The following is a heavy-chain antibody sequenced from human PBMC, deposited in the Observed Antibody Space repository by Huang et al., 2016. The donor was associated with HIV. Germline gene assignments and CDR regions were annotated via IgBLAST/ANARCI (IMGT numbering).Heavy chain of an antibody. CDR1: GGSISNSSYY. D-gene: IGHD3-22*01. Sequence: QLQLQESGPGLVKPSETLSLTCTVSGGSISNSSYYWGWIRQPPGKGLEWIVTIYYGGGTYYNPSLKSRVTIDVDTSKNQFSLKLSSVTAADTAVYYCARLYESSGWEEYYFDYWGQGTLVTVSS. CDR2: IYYGGGT. J-gene: IGHJ4*02. V-gene: IGHV4-39*01. CDR3: ARLYESSGWEEYYFDY.